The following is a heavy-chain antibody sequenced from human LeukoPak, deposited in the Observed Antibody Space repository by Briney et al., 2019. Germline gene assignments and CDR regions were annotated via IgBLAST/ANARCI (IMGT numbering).Heavy chain of an antibody. V-gene: IGHV3-48*03. CDR2: ISVSGSTK. D-gene: IGHD3-22*01. J-gene: IGHJ3*02. Sequence: GGSLRLSCAASGFTFSSYEMNWVRQAPGKGLEWVSYISVSGSTKYQADSVKGRFTISRDNTKNSLYLQMNSLRAEDTAVYYCARENSGSYVFDIWGQGTMVTVS. CDR3: ARENSGSYVFDI. CDR1: GFTFSSYE.